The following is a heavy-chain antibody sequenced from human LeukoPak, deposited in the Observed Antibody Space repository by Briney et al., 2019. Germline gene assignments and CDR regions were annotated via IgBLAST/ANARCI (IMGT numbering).Heavy chain of an antibody. CDR2: TSDRGDYT. V-gene: IGHV3-23*01. D-gene: IGHD4/OR15-4a*01. J-gene: IGHJ4*02. Sequence: GGSLRLSCAASGFTFSDYYMSWIRQAPGKGLEWVSGTSDRGDYTYYADSVKGRFTISRDTSKNTLYLQMNSLRAEDTALYFCAKKAQYDGHYPLDYWGQGTLVTVSA. CDR3: AKKAQYDGHYPLDY. CDR1: GFTFSDYY.